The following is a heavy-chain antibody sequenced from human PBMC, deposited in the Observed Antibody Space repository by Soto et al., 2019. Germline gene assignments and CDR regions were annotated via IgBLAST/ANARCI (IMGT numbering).Heavy chain of an antibody. CDR1: GFTFSSYA. J-gene: IGHJ4*02. D-gene: IGHD3-22*01. CDR3: ARGLYDSMVSLDY. Sequence: EVQLLESGGGLVQPGGSLRLSCAASGFTFSSYAMSWVRQAPGKGLEWVFSISSSRIYIYYADSVKGRFTISRDNAKNSLYLQMNSLRAEDTAVYYCARGLYDSMVSLDYWGQGTLVTVSS. V-gene: IGHV3-21*01. CDR2: ISSSRIYI.